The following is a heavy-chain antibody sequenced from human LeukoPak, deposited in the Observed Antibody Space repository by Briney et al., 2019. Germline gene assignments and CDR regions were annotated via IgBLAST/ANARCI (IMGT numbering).Heavy chain of an antibody. V-gene: IGHV3-23*01. D-gene: IGHD6-13*01. J-gene: IGHJ5*01. Sequence: GGSLRLSCAASGFTFSSYAMSWVRQAPGKGLEWVSAISGSGGSTYYADSVKGRFTISRDNAKNSLYLQMNSLRAEDTAVYYCARDSSWFDFWGQGTLVTVSS. CDR1: GFTFSSYA. CDR2: ISGSGGST. CDR3: ARDSSWFDF.